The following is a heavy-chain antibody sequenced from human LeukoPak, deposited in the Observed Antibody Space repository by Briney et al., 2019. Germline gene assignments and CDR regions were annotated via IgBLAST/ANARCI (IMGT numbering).Heavy chain of an antibody. CDR1: GFTLSSYG. Sequence: AGGSLRLSCAASGFTLSSYGMHWVRQAPGKGLEWVAFIRYDGSNKYYADSVKGRFTISRDNSKNTLYLQMNSLRAEDTAVYYCAKPQSLGYCSGGSCFPVGYYYYYMDVWGKGTTVTVSS. D-gene: IGHD2-15*01. V-gene: IGHV3-30*02. J-gene: IGHJ6*03. CDR2: IRYDGSNK. CDR3: AKPQSLGYCSGGSCFPVGYYYYYMDV.